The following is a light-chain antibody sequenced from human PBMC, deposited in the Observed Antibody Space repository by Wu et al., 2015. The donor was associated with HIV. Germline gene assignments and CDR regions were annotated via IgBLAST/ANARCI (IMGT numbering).Light chain of an antibody. J-gene: IGKJ3*01. Sequence: ELVLTQSPATLSLSPGQRATLSCRASQSVGSYLAWYQQKPGQPPRLVIYDASYRATGVPARFSGRGSGTDFTLTINSLEPEDFAVYYCHQRSGRPPIFTFGPGTKVEIK. CDR1: QSVGSY. CDR2: DAS. CDR3: HQRSGRPPIFT. V-gene: IGKV3-11*01.